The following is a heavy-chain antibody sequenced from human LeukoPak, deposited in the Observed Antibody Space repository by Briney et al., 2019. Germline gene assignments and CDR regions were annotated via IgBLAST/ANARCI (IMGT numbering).Heavy chain of an antibody. V-gene: IGHV4-4*07. CDR3: ARGGYYGSGNDFRFDP. CDR1: GGSISSYY. Sequence: SETQSLTCTVSGGSISSYYWSWIRQPAGKGLEWIGRIYNSGSTNYNPSLKSRVTMSVDTSKNQFSLKLNSVTAADTAVYYCARGGYYGSGNDFRFDPWGQGTLVTVSS. CDR2: IYNSGST. J-gene: IGHJ5*02. D-gene: IGHD3-10*01.